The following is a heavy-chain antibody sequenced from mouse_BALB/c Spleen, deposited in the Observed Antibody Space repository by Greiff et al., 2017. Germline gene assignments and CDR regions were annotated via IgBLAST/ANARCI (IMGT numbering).Heavy chain of an antibody. V-gene: IGHV5-9*03. D-gene: IGHD4-1*02. CDR3: ARVQLGREGAMDY. J-gene: IGHJ4*01. Sequence: EVMSVESGGGFVKPGGSLKLSCAASGFTFSSYTMSWVRQTPGKRLVWVATISSGGGNTYYPDSVMGRFTISRDNAKNNLYLQMSSLRSEDTALYYCARVQLGREGAMDYWGQGTSVTVSS. CDR2: ISSGGGNT. CDR1: GFTFSSYT.